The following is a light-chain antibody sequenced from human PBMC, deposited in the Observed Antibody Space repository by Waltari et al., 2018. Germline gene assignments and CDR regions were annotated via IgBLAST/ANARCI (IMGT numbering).Light chain of an antibody. CDR2: DAS. CDR1: QRVGNS. CDR3: QKYVRLPVT. Sequence: SWRASQRVGNSLAWYQQKSGQAPRLLIYDASTRATGIPDRFSASGFGTDFSLTISRLEPEDFAVYYCQKYVRLPVTFGQGTKVEIK. V-gene: IGKV3-20*01. J-gene: IGKJ1*01.